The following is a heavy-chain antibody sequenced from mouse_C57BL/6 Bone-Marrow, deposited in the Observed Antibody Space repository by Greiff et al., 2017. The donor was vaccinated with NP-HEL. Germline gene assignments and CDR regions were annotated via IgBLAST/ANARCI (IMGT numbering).Heavy chain of an antibody. CDR3: ARCSKGGLDY. CDR2: INPGSGGT. D-gene: IGHD1-1*01. CDR1: GYAFTNYL. Sequence: VQLQQSGAELVRPGTSVKVSCKASGYAFTNYLIEWVKQRPGQGLEWIGVINPGSGGTNYNEKFKGKATLTADKSSSTAYMQLSSLTSEDSAVYFCARCSKGGLDYWGQGTSVPVSS. V-gene: IGHV1-54*01. J-gene: IGHJ4*01.